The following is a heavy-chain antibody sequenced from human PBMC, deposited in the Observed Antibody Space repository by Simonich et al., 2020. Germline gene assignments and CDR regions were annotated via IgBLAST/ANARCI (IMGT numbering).Heavy chain of an antibody. V-gene: IGHV4-39*01. D-gene: IGHD2-2*01. CDR3: ARRGYCSSTSCYDAFDI. CDR1: GGSISSSSYY. CDR2: IYYSGST. Sequence: QLQLQESGPGLVKPSETLSLTCTVSGGSISSSSYYWGWTRRPPGTWLGWIGSIYYSGSTYYNPSLKGRVTISVDTSKNQFSLKLSSVTAADTAVYYCARRGYCSSTSCYDAFDIWGQGTMVTVSS. J-gene: IGHJ3*02.